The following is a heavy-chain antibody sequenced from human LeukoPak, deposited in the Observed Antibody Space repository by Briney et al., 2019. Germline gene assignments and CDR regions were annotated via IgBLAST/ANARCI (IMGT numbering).Heavy chain of an antibody. J-gene: IGHJ4*02. D-gene: IGHD2-2*01. CDR2: IIPIFGTA. CDR1: GGTFSSYA. CDR3: ARAGGVYCSSTSCYAYYFDY. Sequence: SVKVSCKASGGTFSSYAISWVRQAPGQGLEWMGGIIPIFGTANYAQKFQGRVTITADESTSTAYMELSSLRSEDTTVYYCARAGGVYCSSTSCYAYYFDYWGQGTLVTVSS. V-gene: IGHV1-69*13.